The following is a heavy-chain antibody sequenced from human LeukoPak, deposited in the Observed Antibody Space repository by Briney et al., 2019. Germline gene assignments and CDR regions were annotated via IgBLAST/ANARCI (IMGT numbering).Heavy chain of an antibody. CDR3: ARDFDFWSGYDY. CDR2: ISYDGSNK. CDR1: GFTFSSYA. J-gene: IGHJ4*02. Sequence: GGSLRLSCAASGFTFSSYAMHWVRQAPGKGLEWVAVISYDGSNKYYADSVKGRFTISRDNSKNTLYLQMNSLRAEDTAVYYCARDFDFWSGYDYWGQGTLVTVSS. V-gene: IGHV3-30*04. D-gene: IGHD3-3*01.